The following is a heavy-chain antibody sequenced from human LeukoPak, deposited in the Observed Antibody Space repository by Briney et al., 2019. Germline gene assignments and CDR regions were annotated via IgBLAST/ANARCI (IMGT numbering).Heavy chain of an antibody. D-gene: IGHD3-22*01. Sequence: GGSLRLSCADSGFTFSSYAMRWVRQAPGRGLGWVSAISGSGGSTYYADSVKGRFTISRDNSKNTLYLQMNSLRAEDTAVYYCAKVSPVVVVITGAFDIWGQGTMVTVSS. CDR1: GFTFSSYA. CDR2: ISGSGGST. J-gene: IGHJ3*02. CDR3: AKVSPVVVVITGAFDI. V-gene: IGHV3-23*01.